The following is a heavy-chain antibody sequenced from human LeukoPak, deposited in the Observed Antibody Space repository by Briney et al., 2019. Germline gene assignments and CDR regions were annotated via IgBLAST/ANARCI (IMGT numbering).Heavy chain of an antibody. J-gene: IGHJ5*02. V-gene: IGHV3-53*01. D-gene: IGHD6-19*01. Sequence: PGGSLRLSCAASGFTFSRYGMSWVRQAPGKGLEWVSVIYSGGSTYYADSMKGRFTISRDNSKNTLYLQMNSLRAEDTAVYYCARGSEFSSGSLDPWGQGTLVTVCS. CDR3: ARGSEFSSGSLDP. CDR2: IYSGGST. CDR1: GFTFSRYG.